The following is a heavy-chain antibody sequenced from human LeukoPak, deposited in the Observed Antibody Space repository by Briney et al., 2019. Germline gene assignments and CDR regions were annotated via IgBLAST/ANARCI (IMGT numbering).Heavy chain of an antibody. J-gene: IGHJ4*02. V-gene: IGHV3-23*01. Sequence: GGSLRLSCEAPGFTFSNYAMSWVRQAPGEGLEWGSAISGSGGSTYYAESVKGRFTISRDNSKNTMHLKMNSLRADDTAVYYCAKAGNNWDYYFDYWGQGTLVTVSS. D-gene: IGHD1-7*01. CDR1: GFTFSNYA. CDR2: ISGSGGST. CDR3: AKAGNNWDYYFDY.